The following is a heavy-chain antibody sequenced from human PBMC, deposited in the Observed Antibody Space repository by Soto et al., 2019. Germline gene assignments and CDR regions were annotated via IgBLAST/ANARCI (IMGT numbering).Heavy chain of an antibody. Sequence: AGSLTLSCEASGLIFTNFWMHWVRQVPGKGLVWVSRIDTSGSSTSYADSVKGRFTISRDNAKNTVSLQMNSLRAEDTGVYYCAIESWYFDLWSQGSLVTVSS. CDR3: AIESWYFDL. CDR1: GLIFTNFW. J-gene: IGHJ4*02. V-gene: IGHV3-74*01. CDR2: IDTSGSST. D-gene: IGHD1-20*01.